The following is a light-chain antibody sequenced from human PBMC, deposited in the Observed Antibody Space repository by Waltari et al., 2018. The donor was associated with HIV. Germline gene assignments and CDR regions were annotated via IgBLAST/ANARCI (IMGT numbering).Light chain of an antibody. CDR2: KND. CDR1: TPNIGRNY. V-gene: IGLV1-47*01. CDR3: AAWDNSLGAWL. Sequence: QSVLTQPPSASGTPGQTVTISCSGSTPNIGRNYVYWFQQFPGTAPRLRIYKNDQRPLGVPARVSGSKSGTSAALAISWLRSEDEADYYCAAWDNSLGAWLFGGGAKLTVL. J-gene: IGLJ3*02.